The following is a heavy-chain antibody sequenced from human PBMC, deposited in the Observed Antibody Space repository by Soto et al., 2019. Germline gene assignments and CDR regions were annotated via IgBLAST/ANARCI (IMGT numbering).Heavy chain of an antibody. J-gene: IGHJ4*02. V-gene: IGHV3-64*01. CDR1: GFTFSSYA. CDR2: ISSNGGST. CDR3: ARGGFQTRGVVVAATPGIDY. D-gene: IGHD2-15*01. Sequence: EVQLVESGGGLVQPGGSLRLSCAASGFTFSSYAMHWVRQAPGKGLEYVSAISSNGGSTYYANSVKGRFTISRDNSKNTLYLQMGSLRAEDMAVYYCARGGFQTRGVVVAATPGIDYWGQGTLVTVSS.